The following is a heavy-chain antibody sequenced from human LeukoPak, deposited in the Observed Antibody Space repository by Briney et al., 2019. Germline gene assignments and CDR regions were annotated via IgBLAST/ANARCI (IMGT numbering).Heavy chain of an antibody. J-gene: IGHJ6*02. V-gene: IGHV4-59*12. CDR2: IYSSGNT. CDR1: GGSINSYY. CDR3: ARIHSGSYFYYYYGMDV. D-gene: IGHD1-26*01. Sequence: SETLSLTCSVSGGSINSYYWTWIRQPPGKGLEWIGYIYSSGNTEYNPSLKSRVTITIDTSKNQFSLKLSSVTAADTAVYYCARIHSGSYFYYYYGMDVWGQGTTVTVSS.